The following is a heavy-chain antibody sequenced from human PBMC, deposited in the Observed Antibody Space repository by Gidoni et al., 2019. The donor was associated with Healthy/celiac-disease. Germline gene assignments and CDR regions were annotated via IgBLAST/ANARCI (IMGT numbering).Heavy chain of an antibody. J-gene: IGHJ3*02. D-gene: IGHD3-3*01. Sequence: QLQLQESGPGLVKPSETLSLTCTVSGGSISSSSYYWGWIRQPPGKGLEWIGSIYYSGSIYYKPSLKSRVTLSVDTSKNQFSLKLSSVTAADTAVYYCARIGFWSDSSTFLIWGQGTMVTVSS. CDR1: GGSISSSSYY. V-gene: IGHV4-39*01. CDR2: IYYSGSI. CDR3: ARIGFWSDSSTFLI.